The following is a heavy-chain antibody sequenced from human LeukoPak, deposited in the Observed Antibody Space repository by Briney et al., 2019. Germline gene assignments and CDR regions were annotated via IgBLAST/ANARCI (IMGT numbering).Heavy chain of an antibody. CDR3: ARNWGLFDY. J-gene: IGHJ4*02. CDR1: GFTFSSYS. CDR2: ISSSSSYI. D-gene: IGHD7-27*01. Sequence: GGSLRLSCAASGFTFSSYSMNWVRQAPGKGLEWVSSISSSSSYIYYAASVKGRFTISRDNAKNSLYLQMNSLRAEDTAVYYCARNWGLFDYWGQGTLVTVSS. V-gene: IGHV3-21*01.